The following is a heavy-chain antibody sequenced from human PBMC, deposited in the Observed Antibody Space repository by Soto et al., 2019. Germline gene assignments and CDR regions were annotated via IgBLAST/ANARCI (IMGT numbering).Heavy chain of an antibody. Sequence: RLSCAASGFTFDDYAMHWVRQAPGKGLEWVSGISWNSGSIGYADSVKGRFTTSRDNAKNSLYLQMNSLRAEATALYYCASLDDGYYFDYWGQGTLVTVSS. D-gene: IGHD1-1*01. CDR3: ASLDDGYYFDY. CDR2: ISWNSGSI. J-gene: IGHJ4*02. V-gene: IGHV3-9*01. CDR1: GFTFDDYA.